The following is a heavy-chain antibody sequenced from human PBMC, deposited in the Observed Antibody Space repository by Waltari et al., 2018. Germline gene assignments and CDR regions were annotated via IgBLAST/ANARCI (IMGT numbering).Heavy chain of an antibody. CDR2: INTRNGNT. J-gene: IGHJ6*02. CDR1: GYNFNRSG. Sequence: QVRLAQSGGGVKKHGAALTISCSAAGYNFNRSGFSWVRQAPGQGLEWLGTINTRNGNTNYPEKFRDRFSMTTDTSTNSAYLELRRLTSGDTGVYYCANESDDYFGMDVWGQGTTVIVS. CDR3: ANESDDYFGMDV. V-gene: IGHV1-18*01.